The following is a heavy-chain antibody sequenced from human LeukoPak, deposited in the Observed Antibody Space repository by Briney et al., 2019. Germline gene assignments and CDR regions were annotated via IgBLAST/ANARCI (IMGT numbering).Heavy chain of an antibody. V-gene: IGHV4-4*02. CDR3: ATLRGAAGTSYFDC. J-gene: IGHJ4*02. CDR1: GGSISSTDW. Sequence: SETLSLTCAVSGGSISSTDWWSWVRQPPGKGLEWIGEIYHSGSTNYNPSLKSRVIMSVDKSKNQFSLNLSSVTAADTAIHYCATLRGAAGTSYFDCWGQGTLVTVSS. CDR2: IYHSGST. D-gene: IGHD6-13*01.